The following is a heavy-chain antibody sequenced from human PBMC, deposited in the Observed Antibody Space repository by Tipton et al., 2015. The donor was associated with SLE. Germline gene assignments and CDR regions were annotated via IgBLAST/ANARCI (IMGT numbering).Heavy chain of an antibody. V-gene: IGHV1-18*01. CDR3: ARGGVAAAGRPFDY. D-gene: IGHD6-13*01. CDR1: GYTFVSYG. Sequence: QVQLVQSGVEVKKPGASVKVSCKASGYTFVSYGINWVRQAPGQGLEWMGWISTYYGNTNYAQKFQGRVTMTTDTSTSTVYMDLKSLRSDDTAVYYCARGGVAAAGRPFDYWGQGTLVTVSS. CDR2: ISTYYGNT. J-gene: IGHJ4*02.